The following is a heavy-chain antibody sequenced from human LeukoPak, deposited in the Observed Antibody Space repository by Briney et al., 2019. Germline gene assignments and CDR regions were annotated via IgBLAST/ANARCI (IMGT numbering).Heavy chain of an antibody. V-gene: IGHV3-33*01. CDR2: IWYDGSNE. J-gene: IGHJ4*02. CDR1: GFTFSNYG. Sequence: GGCLRLSCAASGFTFSNYGMHWVRQAPGKGLEWVVVIWYDGSNEYYADSVKGRFTISRDNSKNTLYLQMNSLRAEDTAVYYCARDLGNTGTADYWGQGTLVTVSS. CDR3: ARDLGNTGTADY. D-gene: IGHD4-17*01.